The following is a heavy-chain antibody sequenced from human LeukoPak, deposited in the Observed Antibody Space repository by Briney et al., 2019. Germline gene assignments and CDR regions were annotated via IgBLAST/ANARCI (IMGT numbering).Heavy chain of an antibody. CDR2: IRYDGGNK. J-gene: IGHJ3*02. Sequence: GGSLRLSCAASGFIFSIYGMHWVRQAPGKGLEWVAYIRYDGGNKQYAESVRGRFTISRDNAKNSLYLQMNSLRAEDTAVYYCARDYGRYDIWGQGTRVTVSS. D-gene: IGHD3-16*01. V-gene: IGHV3-30*02. CDR3: ARDYGRYDI. CDR1: GFIFSIYG.